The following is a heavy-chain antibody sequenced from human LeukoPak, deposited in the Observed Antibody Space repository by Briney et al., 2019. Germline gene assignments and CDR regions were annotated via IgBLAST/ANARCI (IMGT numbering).Heavy chain of an antibody. CDR3: AKDTHYGSGSYFDY. CDR2: ISGSGDST. J-gene: IGHJ4*02. V-gene: IGHV3-23*01. CDR1: GFSFNNYA. D-gene: IGHD3-10*01. Sequence: GGSLRLSCAASGFSFNNYAMIWVRQAPGKGLEWVSSISGSGDSTYYADSVKGRLTISRDNSKNTLYLQMNSLRAEDTAVYYCAKDTHYGSGSYFDYWGQGTLVTVSS.